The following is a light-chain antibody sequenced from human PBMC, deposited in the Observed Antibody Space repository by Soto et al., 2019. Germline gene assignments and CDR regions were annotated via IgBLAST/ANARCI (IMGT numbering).Light chain of an antibody. V-gene: IGKV3-20*01. J-gene: IGKJ1*01. CDR2: AAS. CDR1: QSVSRNY. Sequence: EIVLTQSPGTLSLSPGERATLSCRASQSVSRNYLAWYQQKPGQAPRLLIYAASSRATGIPDRFSGVGSGTDFTLTINRLEPEDFAVYYCQQYGSTPRTFGQGTKVEIK. CDR3: QQYGSTPRT.